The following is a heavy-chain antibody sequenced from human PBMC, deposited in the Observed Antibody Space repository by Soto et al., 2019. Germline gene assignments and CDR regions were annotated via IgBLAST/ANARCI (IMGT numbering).Heavy chain of an antibody. Sequence: QVQLVQSGAEVKKPGASVKVSCKASGYTFTSYGISWVRQAPGQGLEWMGWISAYNGNTNYAQKLQGRVTMTTDTATSTAYMELRSLRADDTAVYYCAIFLGLAVARSITDYWGQGTLVTVSS. CDR2: ISAYNGNT. J-gene: IGHJ4*02. D-gene: IGHD6-19*01. CDR1: GYTFTSYG. V-gene: IGHV1-18*01. CDR3: AIFLGLAVARSITDY.